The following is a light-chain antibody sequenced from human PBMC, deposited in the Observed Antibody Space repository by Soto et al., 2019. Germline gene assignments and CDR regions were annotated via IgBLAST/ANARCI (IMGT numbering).Light chain of an antibody. CDR2: DVS. V-gene: IGLV2-14*01. J-gene: IGLJ3*02. Sequence: QSALTQPASVSGSPGQSITVSCTGTSRDVGNYNFVSCYQQNPGKAPKVIIYDVSNRPSGVSDRFSASKSGNTASLTMSGLQTEDEYVYFCSSYTSGSVLFGGGTKLTVL. CDR3: SSYTSGSVL. CDR1: SRDVGNYNF.